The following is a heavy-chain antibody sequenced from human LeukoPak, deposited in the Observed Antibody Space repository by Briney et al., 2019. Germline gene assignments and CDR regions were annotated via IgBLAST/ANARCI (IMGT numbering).Heavy chain of an antibody. V-gene: IGHV4-59*08. CDR3: ASAPRVSRGMDV. D-gene: IGHD6-13*01. CDR1: GGSISSYY. CDR2: IYCSGST. Sequence: PSETLSLTCTVSGGSISSYYWSWIRQPPGKGLEWIGYIYCSGSTNYNPSLKSRVTISVDTSKNQFSLKLSSVTAADTAVYYCASAPRVSRGMDVWGQGTTVTVSS. J-gene: IGHJ6*02.